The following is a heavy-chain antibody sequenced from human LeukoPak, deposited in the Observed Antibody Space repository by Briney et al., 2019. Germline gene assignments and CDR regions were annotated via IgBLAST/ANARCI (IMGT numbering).Heavy chain of an antibody. Sequence: GGSLRLSCAASGFTFSSYGMSWVRQAPGKGLEWVSAISGSGGSTYYADSVKGRFTISRDNSKNTLYLQMNSLRAEDTAVYYCAKDRGLLGGLDAFDIWGQGTMVTVSS. V-gene: IGHV3-23*01. CDR2: ISGSGGST. J-gene: IGHJ3*02. CDR3: AKDRGLLGGLDAFDI. CDR1: GFTFSSYG. D-gene: IGHD1-26*01.